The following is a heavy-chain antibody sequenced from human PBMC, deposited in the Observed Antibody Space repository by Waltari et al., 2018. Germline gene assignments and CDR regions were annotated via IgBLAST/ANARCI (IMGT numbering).Heavy chain of an antibody. CDR3: AREVVVLNRADYFDY. D-gene: IGHD2-2*01. CDR2: IYTTCNT. CDR1: GFSVTDTY. V-gene: IGHV3-53*01. Sequence: EVQLVESGGGLVQPGGSLRLSCAASGFSVTDTYMAWVRQAPGKGVEGVSVIYTTCNTCFAESLKGRFSVSRDNSRNTGYLQMDNLRAEDTGVYYYAREVVVLNRADYFDYWGQGTLVTVSS. J-gene: IGHJ4*02.